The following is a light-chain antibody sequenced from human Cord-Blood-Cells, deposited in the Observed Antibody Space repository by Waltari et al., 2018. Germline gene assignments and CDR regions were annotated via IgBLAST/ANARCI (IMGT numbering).Light chain of an antibody. Sequence: PASVSGSPGQSITISCTGTSSDVGGYNYVSWYQQHPGKAPKLMIYDVSNRPSGVSNRFSGSKSGNTASLTISGLQAEDEADYYCSSYTSSSTPRVFGGGTKLTVL. CDR3: SSYTSSSTPRV. CDR2: DVS. J-gene: IGLJ2*01. CDR1: SSDVGGYNY. V-gene: IGLV2-14*01.